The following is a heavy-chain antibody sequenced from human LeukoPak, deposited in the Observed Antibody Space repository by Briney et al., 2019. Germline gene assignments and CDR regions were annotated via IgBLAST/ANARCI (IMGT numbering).Heavy chain of an antibody. V-gene: IGHV1-3*01. Sequence: GASVKVSCKASGYTFTSYAMHWVRQAPGQRLEWMGWINAGNGNTKYSQKFQGRVTITRDTSASTAYMELSSLRSEDTAVYYCARGYSGSYTFDYWGQGTLVTVSS. CDR1: GYTFTSYA. CDR3: ARGYSGSYTFDY. J-gene: IGHJ4*02. D-gene: IGHD1-26*01. CDR2: INAGNGNT.